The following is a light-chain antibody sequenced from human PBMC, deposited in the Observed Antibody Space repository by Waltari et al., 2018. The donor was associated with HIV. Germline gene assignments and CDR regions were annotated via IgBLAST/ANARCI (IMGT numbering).Light chain of an antibody. J-gene: IGKJ1*01. CDR3: QQYYSTPWT. CDR2: LAS. V-gene: IGKV4-1*01. Sequence: DIVMTQSPDSLAVSLGERATINCKSSKSVLDSSNNKNYLAWYQQKPGQPPKLLIYLASTRESGVPARFIGSGSGTDFTLTISSLQAEDVAVYYCQQYYSTPWTFGQGTKVEIK. CDR1: KSVLDSSNNKNY.